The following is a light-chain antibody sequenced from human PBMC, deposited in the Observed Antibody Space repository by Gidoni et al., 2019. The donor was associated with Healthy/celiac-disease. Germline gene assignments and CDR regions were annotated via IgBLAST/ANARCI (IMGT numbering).Light chain of an antibody. J-gene: IGKJ3*01. CDR2: LGS. V-gene: IGKV2-28*01. CDR1: QSLLHSNGYNY. CDR3: MQALQTPT. Sequence: DIVMTQSPLSLPVTPGEPASISCRSSQSLLHSNGYNYLDWYLQKPGQSPQLLIYLGSNRASGVPDRFSGSGSGTDFTLKISRVEAKDVGVYYCMQALQTPTFGPXTKVDIK.